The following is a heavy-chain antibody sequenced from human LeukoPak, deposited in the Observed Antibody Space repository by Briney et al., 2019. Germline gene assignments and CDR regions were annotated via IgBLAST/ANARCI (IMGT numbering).Heavy chain of an antibody. Sequence: GASVKVSCKVSGYTLTELSMHWVRQAPGQGLEWMGGIIPIFGTANYAQKFQGRVAITADESTSTAYMELSSLRSEDTAVYYCARTAPVPAAILRPQYYFDYWGQGTLVTVSS. J-gene: IGHJ4*02. D-gene: IGHD2-2*02. CDR2: IIPIFGTA. V-gene: IGHV1-69*13. CDR1: GYTLTELS. CDR3: ARTAPVPAAILRPQYYFDY.